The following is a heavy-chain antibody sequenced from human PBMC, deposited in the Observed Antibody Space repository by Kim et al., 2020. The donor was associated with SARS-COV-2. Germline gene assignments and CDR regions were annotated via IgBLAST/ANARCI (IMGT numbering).Heavy chain of an antibody. CDR3: ARDLDGGGTGFDP. Sequence: SETLSLTCTVSGGSISSSSYYWGWIRQPPGKGLEWIGSIYYSGSTYYNPSLKSRVTISVDTSKNQFSLKLSSVTAADTAVYYCARDLDGGGTGFDPWGQGTLVTVSS. CDR1: GGSISSSSYY. CDR2: IYYSGST. V-gene: IGHV4-39*07. D-gene: IGHD1-1*01. J-gene: IGHJ5*02.